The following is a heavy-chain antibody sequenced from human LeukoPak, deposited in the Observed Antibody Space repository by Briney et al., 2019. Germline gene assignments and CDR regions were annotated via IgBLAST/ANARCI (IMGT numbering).Heavy chain of an antibody. V-gene: IGHV4/OR15-8*01. D-gene: IGHD3-3*01. Sequence: SETLSLTCDVSGGSIDSTNWWNWVRQPPGKGLEWIGEIHHDGRINYNPSLKSRVTLSVETSKNQFSLKLRYVTAADTAVYYCARDSRRGYDFWSGPYGMDVWGQGTTVTVSS. J-gene: IGHJ6*02. CDR2: IHHDGRI. CDR3: ARDSRRGYDFWSGPYGMDV. CDR1: GGSIDSTNW.